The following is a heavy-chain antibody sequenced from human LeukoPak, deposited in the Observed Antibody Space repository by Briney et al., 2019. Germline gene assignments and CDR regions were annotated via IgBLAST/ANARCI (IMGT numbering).Heavy chain of an antibody. J-gene: IGHJ5*02. CDR2: ISYDGRNK. V-gene: IGHV3-30*04. CDR1: GFTFSSYA. D-gene: IGHD4-17*01. CDR3: ARGSWRFDNGDSGFDP. Sequence: PGRSLRLSCAASGFTFSSYAIHWVRQAPGKGLEWVAVISYDGRNKNYADSVKGRFTISRDNSKNTLYVQMNSLRAEDTAVYYCARGSWRFDNGDSGFDPWGQGTLVTVSS.